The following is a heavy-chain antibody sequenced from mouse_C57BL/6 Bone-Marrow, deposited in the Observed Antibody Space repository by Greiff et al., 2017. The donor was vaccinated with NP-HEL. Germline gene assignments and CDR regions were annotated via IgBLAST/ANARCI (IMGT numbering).Heavy chain of an antibody. CDR1: GYAFSSSW. CDR3: ARGILRSHYFDY. V-gene: IGHV1-82*01. CDR2: IYPGDGDT. Sequence: VQLQQSGPELVKPGASVKISCKASGYAFSSSWMNWVKQRPGKGLEWIGRIYPGDGDTNYNGKFKGKATLTADKSSSTAYMQLSSLTSEDSAVDFCARGILRSHYFDYWGKGTTLTVSS. D-gene: IGHD1-1*01. J-gene: IGHJ2*01.